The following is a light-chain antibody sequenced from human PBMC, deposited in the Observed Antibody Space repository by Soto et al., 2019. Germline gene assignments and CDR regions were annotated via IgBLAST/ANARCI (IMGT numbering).Light chain of an antibody. V-gene: IGLV2-14*03. Sequence: QSVLTQPASVSGSPVQSIAISCTGTSSDVGAYNYVSWYQQHPGKAPKLMIYDVTNRASGVSNRFSGSKSGDTASLTISGLQAEDEADYYCSSYTTSSTQVFGGGTKLTVL. CDR1: SSDVGAYNY. CDR3: SSYTTSSTQV. J-gene: IGLJ2*01. CDR2: DVT.